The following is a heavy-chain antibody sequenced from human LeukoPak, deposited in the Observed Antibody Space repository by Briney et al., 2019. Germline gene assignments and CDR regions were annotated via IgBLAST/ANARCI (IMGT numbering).Heavy chain of an antibody. V-gene: IGHV3-21*01. J-gene: IGHJ4*02. Sequence: PGGSLRLSCAASGFTFSSTSMNWVRQAPGKGLEWVSSISSGSSYIFYADSVKGRFTISRDNAKNSLYLQMNSLRAEDTAVYYCARARVPGELNYWGQGTLVTVSS. D-gene: IGHD3-10*01. CDR2: ISSGSSYI. CDR1: GFTFSSTS. CDR3: ARARVPGELNY.